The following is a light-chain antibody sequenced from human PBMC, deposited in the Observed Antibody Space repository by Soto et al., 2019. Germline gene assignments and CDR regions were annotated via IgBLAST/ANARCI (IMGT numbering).Light chain of an antibody. CDR2: DVN. J-gene: IGLJ2*01. V-gene: IGLV2-11*01. CDR1: SSNVGGYDY. CDR3: SSYAGSQGVT. Sequence: QSALTQPPSVSGSPGQSVTISCTGTSSNVGGYDYVSWYQQHPGTAPKILIYDVNERPSGVPDRFSGSKSGNTASLTISGLQAEDEADYYCSSYAGSQGVTFGGGTKVTVL.